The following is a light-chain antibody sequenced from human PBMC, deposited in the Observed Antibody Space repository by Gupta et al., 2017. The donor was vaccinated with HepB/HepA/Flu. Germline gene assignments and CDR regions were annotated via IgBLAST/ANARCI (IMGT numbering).Light chain of an antibody. CDR3: CSYAGSILYV. CDR2: EVS. Sequence: QSALTQPASVSGSPGQSITISCTGTSSDVGSYNLVSWYQQRPGKAPNLMIYEVSKRPSGVSNRFSGSTSGNTASLTISGRQAEDEADYYCCSYAGSILYVFGTGTKVTVL. V-gene: IGLV2-23*02. J-gene: IGLJ1*01. CDR1: SSDVGSYNL.